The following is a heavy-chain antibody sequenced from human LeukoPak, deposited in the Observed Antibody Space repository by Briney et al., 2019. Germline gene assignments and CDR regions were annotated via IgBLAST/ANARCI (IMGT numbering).Heavy chain of an antibody. V-gene: IGHV1-8*02. D-gene: IGHD3-3*01. CDR1: GYTFTSYG. CDR2: ISAYNGNT. Sequence: ASVKLSCKASGYTFTSYGISWVRQAPGQGLEWMGWISAYNGNTGYAQKFQGRVTMTRNTSISTAYMELSSLRSEDTAVYYCARDALSYDFWSGYYRGYYYYGMDVWGQGTTVTVSS. J-gene: IGHJ6*02. CDR3: ARDALSYDFWSGYYRGYYYYGMDV.